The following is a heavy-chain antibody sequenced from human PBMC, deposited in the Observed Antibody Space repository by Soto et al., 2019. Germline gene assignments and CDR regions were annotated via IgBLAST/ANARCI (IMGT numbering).Heavy chain of an antibody. D-gene: IGHD7-27*01. CDR1: GYTFTGYY. V-gene: IGHV1-2*04. Sequence: ASVKVSCKASGYTFTGYYMHWVRQAPGQGLEWMGWINPNSGGTNYAQKFQGWVTMTRDTSISTAYMELSRLRSDDTAVYYCARGPPGDQDYFDYWGQGTLVTVSS. CDR2: INPNSGGT. J-gene: IGHJ4*02. CDR3: ARGPPGDQDYFDY.